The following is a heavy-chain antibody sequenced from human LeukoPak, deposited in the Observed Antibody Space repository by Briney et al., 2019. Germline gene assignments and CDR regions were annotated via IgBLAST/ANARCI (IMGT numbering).Heavy chain of an antibody. CDR2: INWKGGST. J-gene: IGHJ4*02. Sequence: GGSLRLSCVASGFTFDGYGMSWVRQGPGKGLEWVSGINWKGGSTDYADSVKGRFTISRDNAKNSLYLQMHTLRADDTALYFCARGAGNAPFDYWGQGTLVTVSS. CDR3: ARGAGNAPFDY. V-gene: IGHV3-20*04. CDR1: GFTFDGYG. D-gene: IGHD4-23*01.